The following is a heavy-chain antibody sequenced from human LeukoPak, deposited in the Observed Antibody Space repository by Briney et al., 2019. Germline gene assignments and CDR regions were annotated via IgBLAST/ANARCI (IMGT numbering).Heavy chain of an antibody. CDR2: INPNSGGT. J-gene: IGHJ5*02. CDR3: ATEASGLNWFDP. CDR1: GYTFIDYY. D-gene: IGHD3-3*01. V-gene: IGHV1-2*02. Sequence: ASVKVSCKASGYTFIDYYIHWVRQAPGQGFEWMGWINPNSGGTNYAQKFQGRVTMTRDTSITTTYMELSRLTPDDSAVYFCATEASGLNWFDPWGQGTLVTVSS.